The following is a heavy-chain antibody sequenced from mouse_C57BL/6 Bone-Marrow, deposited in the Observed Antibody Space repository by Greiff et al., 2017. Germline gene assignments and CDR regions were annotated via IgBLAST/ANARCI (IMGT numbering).Heavy chain of an antibody. CDR3: ARRGGLYAMDY. J-gene: IGHJ4*01. Sequence: EVKLVESGGGLVKPGGSLKLSCAASGFTFSDYGMHWVRQAPEKGLEWVAYISSGSSTIYYADTVKGRFTISRDNAKNTLFLQMTSLRSEETAMYYCARRGGLYAMDYWGQGTSVTVSS. CDR1: GFTFSDYG. CDR2: ISSGSSTI. V-gene: IGHV5-17*01.